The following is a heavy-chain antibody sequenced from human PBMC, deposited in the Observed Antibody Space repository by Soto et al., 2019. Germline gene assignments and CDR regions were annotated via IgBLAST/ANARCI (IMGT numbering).Heavy chain of an antibody. CDR1: GFTFSSYA. J-gene: IGHJ5*02. Sequence: EVQLLESGGGLVQPGGSLRLSCAASGFTFSSYAMSWVRQAPGKGLEWVSAISGSGGSTYYADSVKGRFTISRDNSKNPLYLQMNSLRAEDTAVYYCAKDHGYCSSTSCYEVGWFDPWGQGTLVTVSS. CDR2: ISGSGGST. V-gene: IGHV3-23*01. D-gene: IGHD2-2*01. CDR3: AKDHGYCSSTSCYEVGWFDP.